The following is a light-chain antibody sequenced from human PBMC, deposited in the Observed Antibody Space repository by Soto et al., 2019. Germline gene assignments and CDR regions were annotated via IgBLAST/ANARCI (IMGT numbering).Light chain of an antibody. CDR2: DAA. V-gene: IGKV1-5*01. CDR3: QDYNGSSLT. J-gene: IGKJ4*01. CDR1: QSISSW. Sequence: DIQMTQSPSTLSASVGDRVTISCRASQSISSWLAWYQQVPGKAPKLLLYDAASLESGVPSRFRGSGSGTEFTVTISCLQTDDFATYYCQDYNGSSLTFGGGTKVEIK.